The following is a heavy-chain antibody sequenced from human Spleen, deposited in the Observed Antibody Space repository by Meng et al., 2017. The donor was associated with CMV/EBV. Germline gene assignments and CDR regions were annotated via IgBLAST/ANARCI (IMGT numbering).Heavy chain of an antibody. J-gene: IGHJ5*02. V-gene: IGHV1-2*02. CDR2: INPNSGGT. CDR3: ARSPRNDLDWFGP. Sequence: ASVKVSCKTSGYTFTGYYMHWIRQAPGQGLEWMGWINPNSGGTNYAQKLQGRVTMTTDTSTSTAYMELRSLRSDDTAVYYCARSPRNDLDWFGPWGQGTLVTVSS. CDR1: GYTFTGYY. D-gene: IGHD1-1*01.